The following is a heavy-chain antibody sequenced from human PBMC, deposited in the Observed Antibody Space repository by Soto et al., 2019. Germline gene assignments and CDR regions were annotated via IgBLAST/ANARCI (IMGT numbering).Heavy chain of an antibody. CDR3: ARAAREGGVAVAGTGDY. CDR1: GYTFTSYA. CDR2: INAGNGNT. Sequence: QVQLVQSGAEVKKPGASVKVSCKASGYTFTSYAMHWVRQAPGQRLECMGWINAGNGNTKYSQKFQGRVTITRDTSASTAYMERSSLRSEDTAVYYCARAAREGGVAVAGTGDYWGQGTLVTVSS. V-gene: IGHV1-3*01. D-gene: IGHD6-19*01. J-gene: IGHJ4*02.